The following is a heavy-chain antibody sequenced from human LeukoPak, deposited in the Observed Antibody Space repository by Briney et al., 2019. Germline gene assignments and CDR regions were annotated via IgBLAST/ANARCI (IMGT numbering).Heavy chain of an antibody. V-gene: IGHV4-59*01. J-gene: IGHJ4*02. CDR2: FYYGGNT. CDR1: GGSIRSYY. D-gene: IGHD1-26*01. Sequence: PSETLSLTRTVSGGSIRSYYWGWIRQPPGKGLEWIGYFYYGGNTNYNPSLKSRVTISVDTSKNQFSLKLNSVTAADTAVYYCAKGSGSYGFWGQGTLVTVSS. CDR3: AKGSGSYGF.